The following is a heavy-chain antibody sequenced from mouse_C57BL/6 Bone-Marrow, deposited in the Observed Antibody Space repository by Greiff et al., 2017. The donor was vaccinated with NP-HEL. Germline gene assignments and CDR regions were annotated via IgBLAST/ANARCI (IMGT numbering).Heavy chain of an antibody. J-gene: IGHJ2*01. CDR3: ARPRRGNYPQLVDY. Sequence: EVKVVESGGGLVKPGGSLKLSCAASGFTFSDSGMHWVRQAPERGLEWVAYISSGSSTISYAATVKGRFTLPRDNAKNTLFLQMTRLRSEDTAMYYCARPRRGNYPQLVDYWGQGTTLTVSS. CDR1: GFTFSDSG. CDR2: ISSGSSTI. V-gene: IGHV5-17*01. D-gene: IGHD2-1*01.